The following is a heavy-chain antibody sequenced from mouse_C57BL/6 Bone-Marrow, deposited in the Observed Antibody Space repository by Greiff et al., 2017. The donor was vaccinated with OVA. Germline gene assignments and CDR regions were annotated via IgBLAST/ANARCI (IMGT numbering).Heavy chain of an antibody. J-gene: IGHJ2*01. CDR2: INPNNGGT. CDR3: ARGYYYGSSLDY. Sequence: EVQLQQSGPELVKPGASVKMSCKASGYTFTDYNMHWVKQSHGQSLEWIGYINPNNGGTSYNQKFKGKATLTVNKSSSTAYMELRSLTSEDSAVYYCARGYYYGSSLDYWGQGTTLTVSS. V-gene: IGHV1-22*01. CDR1: GYTFTDYN. D-gene: IGHD1-1*01.